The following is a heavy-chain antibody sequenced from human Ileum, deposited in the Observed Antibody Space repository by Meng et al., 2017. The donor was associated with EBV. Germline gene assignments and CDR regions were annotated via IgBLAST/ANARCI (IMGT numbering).Heavy chain of an antibody. CDR1: GGSISSSSYY. V-gene: IGHV4-39*01. D-gene: IGHD1-14*01. CDR3: ARHHHSPTFDY. CDR2: VVYSGTT. J-gene: IGHJ4*02. Sequence: LQRQRSGPGLGKPSEAPSLTCTVSGGSISSSSYYWAWIRQPPGEGLEWVGSVVYSGTTYYTSSLKSRVSISVDTSKNQFSLKLSSVTAADTAVYYCARHHHSPTFDYWGQGTLVTVSS.